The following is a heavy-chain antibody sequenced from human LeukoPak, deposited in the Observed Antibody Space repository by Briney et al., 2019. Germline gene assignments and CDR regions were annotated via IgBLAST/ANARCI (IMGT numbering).Heavy chain of an antibody. CDR3: ARGGSSGLIYFDY. D-gene: IGHD6-19*01. CDR1: GGSISSYY. CDR2: IYYSGST. J-gene: IGHJ4*02. V-gene: IGHV4-59*01. Sequence: SETLSLTCTVSGGSISSYYWSWIRQPPGKGLEWIGYIYYSGSTNYNPSLKSRGTISVDTSKNQFSLKLSSVTAADTAVYYCARGGSSGLIYFDYWGQGTLVTVSS.